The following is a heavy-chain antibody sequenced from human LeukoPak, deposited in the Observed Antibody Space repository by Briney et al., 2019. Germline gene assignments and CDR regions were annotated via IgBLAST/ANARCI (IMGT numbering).Heavy chain of an antibody. CDR1: AFTFDNYT. J-gene: IGHJ4*02. V-gene: IGHV3-43*01. CDR3: VMEGQTTENFDY. Sequence: GRSLTLSCAPSAFTFDNYTMHWVRQPPGKGLEWVSLISWDGGSTYYADSVKGRFTISRDNGKNSLYLQMNSLRTEDPALYYCVMEGQTTENFDYWGQGTLVTVSS. D-gene: IGHD1-1*01. CDR2: ISWDGGST.